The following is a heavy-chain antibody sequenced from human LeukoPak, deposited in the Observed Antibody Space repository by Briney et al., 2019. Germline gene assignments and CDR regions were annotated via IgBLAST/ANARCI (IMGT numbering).Heavy chain of an antibody. V-gene: IGHV4-4*02. Sequence: SGTLSLTCAASGGSISSSNWWSWVRQPPGKGLEWIGEIYHSGSTNYNPSLKSRVTISVDKSKNQFSLKLSSVTAADTAVYYCARERAAAGTRLDYWGQGTLVTVSS. D-gene: IGHD6-13*01. CDR1: GGSISSSNW. CDR2: IYHSGST. CDR3: ARERAAAGTRLDY. J-gene: IGHJ4*02.